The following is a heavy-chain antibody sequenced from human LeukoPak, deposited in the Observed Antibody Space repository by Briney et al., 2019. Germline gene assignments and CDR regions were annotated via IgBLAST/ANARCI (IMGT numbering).Heavy chain of an antibody. D-gene: IGHD3-3*01. CDR1: GGSISSSSYY. CDR2: IYHSGST. J-gene: IGHJ3*02. CDR3: ARTLYYDFWSGYYLSGSLSNYDAFDI. V-gene: IGHV4-39*07. Sequence: SETLSLTCTVSGGSISSSSYYWGWIRQPPGKGLEWIGSIYHSGSTYYNPSLKSRVTISLDTSKNQFSLKLSSVTAADTAVYYCARTLYYDFWSGYYLSGSLSNYDAFDIWGQGTMVTVSS.